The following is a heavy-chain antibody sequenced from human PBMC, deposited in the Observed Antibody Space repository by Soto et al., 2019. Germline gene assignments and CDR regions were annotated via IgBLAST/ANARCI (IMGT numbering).Heavy chain of an antibody. Sequence: QVQLVQSAVEVKKPGASVKVSCKASGYTFTSYGITWVRQAPGKGLEWMGWISTYNGNTNYAQNLQGRVTMTTDTSTRTVYMELTSLRSDDTGVYCCARMRGFITTPPIFYDGLDVWGQGTTVTVSS. CDR3: ARMRGFITTPPIFYDGLDV. CDR1: GYTFTSYG. CDR2: ISTYNGNT. V-gene: IGHV1-18*01. J-gene: IGHJ6*02. D-gene: IGHD3-22*01.